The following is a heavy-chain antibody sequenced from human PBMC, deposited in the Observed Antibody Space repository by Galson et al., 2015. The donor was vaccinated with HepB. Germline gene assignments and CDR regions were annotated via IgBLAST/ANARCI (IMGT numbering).Heavy chain of an antibody. V-gene: IGHV4-4*07. CDR3: ARDWVISGTFDAFDI. Sequence: SETLSLTCTVSGGSISSYYWSWIRQPAGKGLEWIGRIYTSGSTNYNPSLKSRVTMSVDTSKNQFSLKLSSVTAADTAVYYCARDWVISGTFDAFDIWGQGTMVTVSS. CDR1: GGSISSYY. CDR2: IYTSGST. D-gene: IGHD1-26*01. J-gene: IGHJ3*02.